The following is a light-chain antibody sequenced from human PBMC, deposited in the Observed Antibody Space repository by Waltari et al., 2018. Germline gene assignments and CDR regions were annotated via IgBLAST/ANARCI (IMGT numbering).Light chain of an antibody. J-gene: IGLJ2*01. CDR2: DDS. Sequence: SYVLTQSPSVSVAPGQTATITCGGNNIGSKNVHWYQQRPGQAPVLVVYDDSARPPGVPGRCAGSNSGNTATLTSSRVDSGDEADYYCQVWDSSVDRVVFGGGTKLTVL. CDR3: QVWDSSVDRVV. V-gene: IGLV3-21*02. CDR1: NIGSKN.